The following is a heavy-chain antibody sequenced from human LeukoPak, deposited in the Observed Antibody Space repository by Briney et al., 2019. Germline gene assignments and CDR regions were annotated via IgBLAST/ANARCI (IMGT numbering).Heavy chain of an antibody. Sequence: PSASVKVSCKASGYTFTSYAISWVRQAPGQGFEWMGWTSAYNGNTNYAQKLQGRVTMTTDTSTSTAYMELRSLRSDGTAVYYCARGSGGHYYYMDVWGKGTTVTVSS. CDR1: GYTFTSYA. CDR3: ARGSGGHYYYMDV. V-gene: IGHV1-18*01. CDR2: TSAYNGNT. J-gene: IGHJ6*03.